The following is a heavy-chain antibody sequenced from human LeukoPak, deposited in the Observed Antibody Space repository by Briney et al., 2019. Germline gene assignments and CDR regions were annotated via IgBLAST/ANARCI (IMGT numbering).Heavy chain of an antibody. V-gene: IGHV4-59*01. J-gene: IGHJ4*02. D-gene: IGHD3-22*01. CDR2: IYYSGST. Sequence: SETLSLTCTVSGGSISSYYWSWIRQPPGKGLEWIGYIYYSGSTKYNPSLKSRVTISVDMSKNQFSLKLSSVTAADTAVYYCERVSPRGYSDYWGQGTLVTVSS. CDR1: GGSISSYY. CDR3: ERVSPRGYSDY.